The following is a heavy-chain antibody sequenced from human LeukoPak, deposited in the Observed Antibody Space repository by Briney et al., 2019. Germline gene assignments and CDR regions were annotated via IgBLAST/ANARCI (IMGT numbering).Heavy chain of an antibody. V-gene: IGHV4-38-2*02. D-gene: IGHD3-16*01. CDR3: ARHGGVSGTYFPPHHYGMDV. J-gene: IGHJ6*02. Sequence: SETLSLTCTVSGYSISSGFYWGWIRQPPGKGLEWIGFVYYSGSTNYSPSLKSRATISIDTSKNQFSLRLSSVTAADTAVYYCARHGGVSGTYFPPHHYGMDVWGQGTTVTVSS. CDR1: GYSISSGFY. CDR2: VYYSGST.